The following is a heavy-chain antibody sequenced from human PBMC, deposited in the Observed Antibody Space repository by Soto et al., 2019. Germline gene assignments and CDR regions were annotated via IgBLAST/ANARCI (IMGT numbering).Heavy chain of an antibody. Sequence: GSLRLSCAASGFTLGRYGMSWVRQAPGKGLEWVSAVSPNGQGIYYADSVRGRFTISRDFSKNTVFLHMDSLRAEDTAVYYCAKDRDYPRDYFHYWGQGTLVTVSS. CDR3: AKDRDYPRDYFHY. J-gene: IGHJ4*02. D-gene: IGHD3-10*01. CDR1: GFTLGRYG. CDR2: VSPNGQGI. V-gene: IGHV3-23*01.